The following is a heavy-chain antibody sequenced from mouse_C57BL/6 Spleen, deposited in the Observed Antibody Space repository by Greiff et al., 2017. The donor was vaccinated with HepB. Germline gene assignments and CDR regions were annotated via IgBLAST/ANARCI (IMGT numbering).Heavy chain of an antibody. CDR3: ASNSNYFDY. D-gene: IGHD2-5*01. Sequence: VQLQQSGPELVKPGASVKISCKASGYAFSSSWMNWVKQRPGKGLEWIGRIYPGDGDTNYNGKFKGKATLTADKSSSTASMQLSSLTSEDSAVYFCASNSNYFDYWGQGTTLTVSS. V-gene: IGHV1-82*01. CDR2: IYPGDGDT. J-gene: IGHJ2*01. CDR1: GYAFSSSW.